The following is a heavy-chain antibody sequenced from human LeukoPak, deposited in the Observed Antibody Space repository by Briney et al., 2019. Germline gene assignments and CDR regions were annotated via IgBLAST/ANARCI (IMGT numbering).Heavy chain of an antibody. Sequence: PGGSLRLSCAASGFTFSSYAMSWVRQAPRKGLEWVSAISGSGGSTYYADSVKGRFTISRDNSKNTLYLQMNSLRAEDTAVYYCAKGDDFWSGYIDYWGQGTLVTVSS. D-gene: IGHD3-3*01. CDR2: ISGSGGST. V-gene: IGHV3-23*01. J-gene: IGHJ4*02. CDR3: AKGDDFWSGYIDY. CDR1: GFTFSSYA.